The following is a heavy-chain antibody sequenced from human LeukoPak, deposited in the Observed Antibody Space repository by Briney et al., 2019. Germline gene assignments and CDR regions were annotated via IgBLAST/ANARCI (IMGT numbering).Heavy chain of an antibody. D-gene: IGHD5-24*01. V-gene: IGHV3-74*01. CDR1: GFTFTTYF. Sequence: GGSLRHSCADTGFTFTTYFIHWVRQAPGKGLVWVSRIKTDGSSTTYADSVRGRFTISRDNAKNTLYLQMNSLRAEDTAVYYCARGLFEMSTITLRYWGGGTLVSVSS. CDR3: ARGLFEMSTITLRY. CDR2: IKTDGSST. J-gene: IGHJ1*01.